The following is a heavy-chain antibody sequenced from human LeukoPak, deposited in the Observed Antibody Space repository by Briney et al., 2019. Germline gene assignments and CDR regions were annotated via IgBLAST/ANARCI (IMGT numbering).Heavy chain of an antibody. Sequence: GESLKISCKGSGYSFTSYWIGWVRQMPGKGLEWMGIIYPGDSDTRYSPSFQGQVTISADESISTAYLQWSSLKASDTAMYYCARDRYYGSGSYTQQYYYYGVDVWGQGTTVTVSS. V-gene: IGHV5-51*01. CDR3: ARDRYYGSGSYTQQYYYYGVDV. CDR2: IYPGDSDT. D-gene: IGHD3-10*01. J-gene: IGHJ6*02. CDR1: GYSFTSYW.